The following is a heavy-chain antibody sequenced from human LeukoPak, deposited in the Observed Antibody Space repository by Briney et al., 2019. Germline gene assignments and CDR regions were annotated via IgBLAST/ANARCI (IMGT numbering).Heavy chain of an antibody. V-gene: IGHV7-4-1*02. CDR1: GFTFTNYA. CDR2: INTNTGNP. CDR3: ARGGRFLFDS. Sequence: ASVKVSCKASGFTFTNYAMNWVRQAPGQGLEWMGWINTNTGNPTYAQGFTGRFVFSLDTSVSTAYLQISSLKAEDTAVYFCARGGRFLFDSWGQGTLVTVSS. D-gene: IGHD3-3*01. J-gene: IGHJ4*02.